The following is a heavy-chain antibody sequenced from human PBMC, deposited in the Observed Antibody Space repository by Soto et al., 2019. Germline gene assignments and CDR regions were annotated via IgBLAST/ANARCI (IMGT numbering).Heavy chain of an antibody. V-gene: IGHV3-15*07. D-gene: IGHD1-26*01. CDR3: TTDSGTIVGATYEPDYYYGMDV. Sequence: GGSLRLSCAASGFTFSNAWMNWVRQAPGKGLEWVGRIKSKTDGGTTDYAAPVKGRFTISRDDSKNTLYLQMNSLKTEDTAVYYCTTDSGTIVGATYEPDYYYGMDVWGQGTTVTVSS. CDR2: IKSKTDGGTT. J-gene: IGHJ6*02. CDR1: GFTFSNAW.